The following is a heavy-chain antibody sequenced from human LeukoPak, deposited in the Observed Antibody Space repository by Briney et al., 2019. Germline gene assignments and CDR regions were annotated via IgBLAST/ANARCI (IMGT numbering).Heavy chain of an antibody. CDR3: TRDHPPPSGELPFDY. Sequence: QSGGSLRLSCAASGFTFSDHYMDWVRQAPGKGLEWVGRTRNKANSYTTEYAASVKGRFTISRDDSKSIAYLQMNSLKTEDTAVYYCTRDHPPPSGELPFDYWGQGTLVTVSS. V-gene: IGHV3-72*01. CDR2: TRNKANSYTT. J-gene: IGHJ4*02. D-gene: IGHD1-26*01. CDR1: GFTFSDHY.